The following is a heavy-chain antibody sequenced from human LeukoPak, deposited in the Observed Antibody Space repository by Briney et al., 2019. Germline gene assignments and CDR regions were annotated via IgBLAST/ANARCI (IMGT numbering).Heavy chain of an antibody. J-gene: IGHJ4*02. CDR3: ARATGRYRPFDY. V-gene: IGHV3-23*01. CDR2: ISGGGGTT. CDR1: GFTFITYA. D-gene: IGHD6-19*01. Sequence: PGGSLRLSCTASGFTFITYAMNWVRQVPGKGPEWVSTISGGGGTTYYADSVKGRFTISRDDSQNTLYLQMNRLRAEDTAVYYCARATGRYRPFDYWGQGTLVTVSS.